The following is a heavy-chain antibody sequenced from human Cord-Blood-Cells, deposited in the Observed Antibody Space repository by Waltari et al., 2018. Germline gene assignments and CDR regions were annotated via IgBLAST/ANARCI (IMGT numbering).Heavy chain of an antibody. CDR2: IIPIFGTA. CDR1: GGTFSSYA. V-gene: IGHV1-69*01. CDR3: ARGGGMAGSVSYYSLVIGY. J-gene: IGHJ4*02. Sequence: QVQLVQSGAEVKKPGSSVKVSCKASGGTFSSYAISWVRQAPGQGLEWMGGIIPIFGTANYAQKFQGRVTITADESTSTAYMELSSLRSEDTAVYYCARGGGMAGSVSYYSLVIGYWGQGTLVTVSS. D-gene: IGHD3-10*01.